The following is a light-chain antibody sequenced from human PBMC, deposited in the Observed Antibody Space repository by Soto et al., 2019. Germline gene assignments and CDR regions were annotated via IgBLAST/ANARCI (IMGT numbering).Light chain of an antibody. J-gene: IGLJ2*01. V-gene: IGLV4-69*01. CDR2: LNSDGSH. CDR1: SGHSNYA. Sequence: QPVLTQSPSASASLGASVKLTCTLSSGHSNYAIAWHQHQSEKGPRYLLKLNSDGSHSKGDGIPDRFSGSSSGAERYLTISSLQSEDEADYYCQTWGAGIVVFGGGTQLTVL. CDR3: QTWGAGIVV.